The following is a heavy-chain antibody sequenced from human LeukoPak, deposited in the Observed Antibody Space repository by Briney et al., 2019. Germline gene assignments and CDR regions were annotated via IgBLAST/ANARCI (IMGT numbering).Heavy chain of an antibody. CDR1: GGSISSYY. V-gene: IGHV4-59*01. J-gene: IGHJ4*02. Sequence: SETLSLTCTVSGGSISSYYWSWIRQPPGKGLEWIGYIYYSGSTNYNPSLKSRVTISVDTSKNQFSLKLSPVTAADTAVYYCARVSWFGYSGSYSGYFDYWGQGTLVTVSS. D-gene: IGHD1-26*01. CDR2: IYYSGST. CDR3: ARVSWFGYSGSYSGYFDY.